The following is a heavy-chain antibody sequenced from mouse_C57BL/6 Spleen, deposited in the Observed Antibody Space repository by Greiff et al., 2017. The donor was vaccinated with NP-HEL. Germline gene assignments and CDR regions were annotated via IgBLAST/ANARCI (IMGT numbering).Heavy chain of an antibody. CDR1: GYAFSSSW. CDR3: ARENWGDY. J-gene: IGHJ2*01. CDR2: IYPGDGDT. Sequence: LQESGPELVKPGASVKISCKASGYAFSSSWMNWVKQRPGKGLEWIGRIYPGDGDTNYNGKFKGKATLTADKSSSTAYMQLSSLTSEDSAVYFGARENWGDYWGQGTTLTVSS. D-gene: IGHD4-1*01. V-gene: IGHV1-82*01.